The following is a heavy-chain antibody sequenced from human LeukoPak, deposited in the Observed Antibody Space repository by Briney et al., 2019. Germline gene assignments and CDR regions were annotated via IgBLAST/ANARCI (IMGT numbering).Heavy chain of an antibody. Sequence: SETLSLTCTVSGGSISNYYWYWIRQPAGKGMEWIGRIYGTGITNYNPSLKSRVTMSVDTSKNQFSLKLTSVTAADTAVYYCARAGSSTSCPVNWGQGTMVTVSS. J-gene: IGHJ3*01. V-gene: IGHV4-4*07. CDR3: ARAGSSTSCPVN. CDR2: IYGTGIT. CDR1: GGSISNYY. D-gene: IGHD2-2*01.